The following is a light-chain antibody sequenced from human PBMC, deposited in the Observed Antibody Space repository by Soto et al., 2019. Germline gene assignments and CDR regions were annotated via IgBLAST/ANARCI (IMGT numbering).Light chain of an antibody. J-gene: IGKJ5*01. Sequence: EIVLTQSPGTLSLSPGERATLSCRAGQSVSSSYLAWYQQKPGQAPRLLIYGASSRASGIPDRFSGSGSGADFTLTISRLETEDFAVFYCQQYGTSEIIFGQGTRLEIK. CDR2: GAS. CDR3: QQYGTSEII. V-gene: IGKV3-20*01. CDR1: QSVSSSY.